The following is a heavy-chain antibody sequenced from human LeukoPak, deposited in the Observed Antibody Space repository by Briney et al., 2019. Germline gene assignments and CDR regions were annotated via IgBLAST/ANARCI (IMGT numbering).Heavy chain of an antibody. V-gene: IGHV3-33*01. CDR2: IWHDGGRK. J-gene: IGHJ4*02. Sequence: GGSLRLSCVVSGFTFSTHGFHWVRQAPGKGLEWVSVIWHDGGRKEYADSVRGRFTISRDNSNLYLQMNSPRAEDTAIYYCARDIGNSGFNLDYWGQGTPVTVSS. D-gene: IGHD5-12*01. CDR1: GFTFSTHG. CDR3: ARDIGNSGFNLDY.